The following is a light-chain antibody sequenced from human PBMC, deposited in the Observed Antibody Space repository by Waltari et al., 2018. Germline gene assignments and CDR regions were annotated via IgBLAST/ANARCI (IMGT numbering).Light chain of an antibody. J-gene: IGLJ2*01. Sequence: QSALTQPPSASGSPGQSVSISCTGTSSDVGGYKYVYWYQQHPGQAPKLLIYEVSKRPSGVPDRFSGSKSGNTASLTVSGLQVEDEAGYYCSSYAGNNVVFGGGTKLTVL. CDR1: SSDVGGYKY. CDR3: SSYAGNNVV. V-gene: IGLV2-8*01. CDR2: EVS.